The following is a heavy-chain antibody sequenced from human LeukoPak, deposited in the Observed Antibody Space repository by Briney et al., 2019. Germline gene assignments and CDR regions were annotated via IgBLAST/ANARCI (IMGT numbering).Heavy chain of an antibody. CDR1: GYSFTTSR. J-gene: IGHJ5*02. V-gene: IGHV5-51*01. Sequence: PGESLKISCKGSGYSFTTSRIGWVRQMPGKGLEWMGIIFPADSDTRYNPSFRGQVTLSADKSISTAYLQWSTLKASDTAIYYCARLLTSGTHIRYWFDPRGQGTLVTVSS. D-gene: IGHD3-16*01. CDR2: IFPADSDT. CDR3: ARLLTSGTHIRYWFDP.